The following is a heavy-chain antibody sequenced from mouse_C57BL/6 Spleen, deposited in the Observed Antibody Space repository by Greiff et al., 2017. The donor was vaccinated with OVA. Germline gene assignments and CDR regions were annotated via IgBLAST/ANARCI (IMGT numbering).Heavy chain of an antibody. V-gene: IGHV1-64*01. J-gene: IGHJ3*01. Sequence: VQLQQPGAELVKPGASVKLSCKASGYTFTSYWMHWVKQRPGQGLEWIGMIHPNSGSTNYNEKFKSKATLTVDKSSSTAYMQLSSLTSEDSAVYYCARWYPRFAYWGQGTLVTVSA. CDR1: GYTFTSYW. CDR3: ARWYPRFAY. D-gene: IGHD1-1*02. CDR2: IHPNSGST.